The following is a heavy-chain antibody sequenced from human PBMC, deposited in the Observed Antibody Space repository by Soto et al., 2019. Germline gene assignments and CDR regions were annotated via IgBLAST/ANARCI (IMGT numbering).Heavy chain of an antibody. CDR3: ARDELVGPGYNWFDP. CDR1: GFTFDDYG. D-gene: IGHD1-26*01. CDR2: INWNGGST. V-gene: IGHV3-20*04. Sequence: GGSLRLSCAASGFTFDDYGMSWVRQAPGKGLEWVSGINWNGGSTGYADSVKGRFTISRDNAKNSLYLQMNSLRAEDTALYYCARDELVGPGYNWFDPWGQGTLVTVSS. J-gene: IGHJ5*02.